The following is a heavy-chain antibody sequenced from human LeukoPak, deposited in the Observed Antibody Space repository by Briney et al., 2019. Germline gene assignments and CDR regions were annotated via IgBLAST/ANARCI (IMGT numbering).Heavy chain of an antibody. CDR3: ARDPYSGNYGNYYYYYTDV. Sequence: GGSLRLSCATSGFTFNNYNMNWVRQAPGRALEWVSSITSSGTYIFYADSVKGRFTISRDNAKNSLFLQMNSLRPEDTAVYYCARDPYSGNYGNYYYYYTDVWGKGTTVTISS. CDR1: GFTFNNYN. J-gene: IGHJ6*03. V-gene: IGHV3-21*01. D-gene: IGHD1-26*01. CDR2: ITSSGTYI.